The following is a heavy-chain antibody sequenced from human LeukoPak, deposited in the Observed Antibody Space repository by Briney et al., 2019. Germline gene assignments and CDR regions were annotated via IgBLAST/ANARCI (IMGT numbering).Heavy chain of an antibody. V-gene: IGHV4-34*01. D-gene: IGHD2-15*01. CDR1: GGSFSGYY. CDR2: INHSGST. Sequence: SETLSLTCAVYGGSFSGYYWSRIRQPPGKGLEWIGEINHSGSTNYNPSLKSRVTISVDTSKNQFSLKLSSVTAADTAVYYCTVVVVAATWTLIDYWGQGTLVTVSS. J-gene: IGHJ4*02. CDR3: TVVVVAATWTLIDY.